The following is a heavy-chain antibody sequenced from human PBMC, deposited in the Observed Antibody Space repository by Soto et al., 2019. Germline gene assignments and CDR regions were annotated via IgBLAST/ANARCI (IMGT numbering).Heavy chain of an antibody. CDR1: GGTFSSYA. CDR3: ARGPPTIYDLGNSRFGWFDP. V-gene: IGHV1-69*13. D-gene: IGHD3-16*01. J-gene: IGHJ5*02. Sequence: ASVKVSCKASGGTFSSYAISWVRQAPGQGLEWMGGIIPIFGTANYAQKFQGRVTITADESTSTAYMELSSLRSEDTAVYYCARGPPTIYDLGNSRFGWFDPWGKGTLVTVSS. CDR2: IIPIFGTA.